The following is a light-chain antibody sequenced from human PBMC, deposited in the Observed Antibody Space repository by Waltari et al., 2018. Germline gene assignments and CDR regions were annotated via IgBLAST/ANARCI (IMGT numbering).Light chain of an antibody. Sequence: QSALTQPASVSASPGQSITISCTGTSSDVGNYNLVSWYRQHPDRAPNLILYEVTKRPAGVSPRFSGSKSGNTASLTISGLQAEDEADYYCSSYASGNSLIFGGGTKLTVL. J-gene: IGLJ2*01. CDR1: SSDVGNYNL. V-gene: IGLV2-23*02. CDR2: EVT. CDR3: SSYASGNSLI.